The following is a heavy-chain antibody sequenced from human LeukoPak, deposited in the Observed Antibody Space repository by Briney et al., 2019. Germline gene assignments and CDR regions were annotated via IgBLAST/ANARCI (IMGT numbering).Heavy chain of an antibody. V-gene: IGHV1-2*02. CDR2: INPSSGGT. J-gene: IGHJ3*02. CDR1: GYTFTGYY. Sequence: ASVKVSCKASGYTFTGYYMHWVRQAPGQGLEWMGWINPSSGGTNYAQKFQGRVTMTRDTSISIAYMELSRLRSDDTAVYYCARDKVTDSTGYYGPPGPGSSFDIWGQGTMVTVSS. CDR3: ARDKVTDSTGYYGPPGPGSSFDI. D-gene: IGHD3-22*01.